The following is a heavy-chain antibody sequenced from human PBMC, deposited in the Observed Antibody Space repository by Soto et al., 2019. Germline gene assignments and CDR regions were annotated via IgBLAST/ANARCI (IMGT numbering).Heavy chain of an antibody. CDR3: ARDRVVGLIDDYVWGSYRPENYFDY. Sequence: GASVKVSCKASGYTFTSYGISWVRQAPGQGLEWMGWISAYNGNTNYAQKLQGRVTMTTDTSTSTAYMELRSLRSDDTAVYYCARDRVVGLIDDYVWGSYRPENYFDYWG. V-gene: IGHV1-18*01. CDR1: GYTFTSYG. J-gene: IGHJ4*01. CDR2: ISAYNGNT. D-gene: IGHD3-16*02.